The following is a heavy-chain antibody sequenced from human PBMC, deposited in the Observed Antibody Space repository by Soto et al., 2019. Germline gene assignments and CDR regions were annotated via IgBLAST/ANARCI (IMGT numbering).Heavy chain of an antibody. CDR2: IWHDGSNK. J-gene: IGHJ4*02. CDR3: TRAAIKGELLDY. V-gene: IGHV3-33*01. CDR1: GFTFNNYG. D-gene: IGHD1-26*01. Sequence: GSLRLSCAASGFTFNNYGMHWVRQAPGKGLEWVALIWHDGSNKVYADSVKGRFTISRDNSKNTLNLQMNSLRVEDTAVYYCTRAAIKGELLDYWGQGTQVTVSS.